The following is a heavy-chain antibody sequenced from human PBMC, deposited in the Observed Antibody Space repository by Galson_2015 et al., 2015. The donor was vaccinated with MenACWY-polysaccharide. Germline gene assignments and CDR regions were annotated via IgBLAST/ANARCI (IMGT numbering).Heavy chain of an antibody. CDR3: ARLSGCYVLNY. CDR2: ISSNGGTT. D-gene: IGHD6-19*01. CDR1: GFTFSSYA. Sequence: SLRLCCAASGFTFSSYAMQWVRQAAGKGLEYVSAISSNGGTTYYADSVKGRFTISRDNSKNSLYLQMSSLRVEDTAVYYCARLSGCYVLNYWGQGTLVTVSS. V-gene: IGHV3-64D*08. J-gene: IGHJ4*02.